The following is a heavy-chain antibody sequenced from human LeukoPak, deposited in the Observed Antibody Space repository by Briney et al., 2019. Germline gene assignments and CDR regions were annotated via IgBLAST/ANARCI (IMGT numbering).Heavy chain of an antibody. V-gene: IGHV3-7*01. Sequence: GGSLRLSCAASGFTFSSYWMSWVRQAPGKGLEWVANIKQDGSEKYYVDSVKGRFTISRDNAKNSLYLQMNSLRAEDTAVYYCARDGYCSGGSCYSSYYYMDVWGKGTTVTVSS. CDR3: ARDGYCSGGSCYSSYYYMDV. CDR1: GFTFSSYW. J-gene: IGHJ6*03. CDR2: IKQDGSEK. D-gene: IGHD2-15*01.